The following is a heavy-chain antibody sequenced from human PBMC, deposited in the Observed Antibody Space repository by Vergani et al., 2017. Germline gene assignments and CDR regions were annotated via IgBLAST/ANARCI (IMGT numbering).Heavy chain of an antibody. J-gene: IGHJ4*02. V-gene: IGHV3-23*01. CDR1: GFTFSSYA. CDR2: ISGSGGST. CDR3: ARGDYSRAHRAGYYFDY. D-gene: IGHD4-11*01. Sequence: EVQLLESGGGLVQPGGSLRLSCAASGFTFSSYAMSWVRQAPGKGLEWVSAISGSGGSTYYADSVKGRFTISRDNSKNTLYLQMNSLRAEDTAVYYCARGDYSRAHRAGYYFDYWGQGTLVTVSS.